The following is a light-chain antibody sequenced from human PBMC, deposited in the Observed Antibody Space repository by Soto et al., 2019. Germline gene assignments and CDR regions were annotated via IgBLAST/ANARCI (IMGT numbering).Light chain of an antibody. CDR1: QSVSNF. V-gene: IGKV3-11*01. CDR2: DAS. Sequence: EIVLTQSPATLSLSPGERATLSCRASQSVSNFVAWYQQKPGQAPRLLISDASNRATGIPRRFSGSGSGTDFIRTISSLALEDFAVYYCQHRNNWPWTFGQGTKVESK. J-gene: IGKJ1*01. CDR3: QHRNNWPWT.